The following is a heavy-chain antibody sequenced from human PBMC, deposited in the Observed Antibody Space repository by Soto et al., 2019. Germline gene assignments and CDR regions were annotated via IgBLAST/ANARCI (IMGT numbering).Heavy chain of an antibody. CDR1: GFTFSSYS. J-gene: IGHJ6*02. V-gene: IGHV3-48*02. CDR2: ISSSSSTI. CDR3: ARDLVVGAPGYVPVYYYYGMDV. D-gene: IGHD1-26*01. Sequence: GGSLRLSCAASGFTFSSYSMNWVRQAPGKGLEWVSYISSSSSTIYYADSVKGRFTISRDNAKNSLYLQMNSLRDEDTAVYYCARDLVVGAPGYVPVYYYYGMDVWGQGTTVTVSS.